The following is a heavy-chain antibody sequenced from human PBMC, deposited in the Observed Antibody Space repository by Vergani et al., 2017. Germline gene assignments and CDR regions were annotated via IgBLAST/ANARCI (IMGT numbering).Heavy chain of an antibody. CDR1: GYTFTNYY. V-gene: IGHV1-46*01. CDR3: ARPHGDILPPDPRRLDY. Sequence: QVLLVQSGAEVKKPGASVRVSCKTSGYTFTNYYLHWVRPAHGQGLEWMGIINPSGGSTTYAEQFQGRLTMTRDTSTSTVYMDLSNLRSEDTAGYYCARPHGDILPPDPRRLDYWGQGTLVTVSS. J-gene: IGHJ4*02. CDR2: INPSGGST.